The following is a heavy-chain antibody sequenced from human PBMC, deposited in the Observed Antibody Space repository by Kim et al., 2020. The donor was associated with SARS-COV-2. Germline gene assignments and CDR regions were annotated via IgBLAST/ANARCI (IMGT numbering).Heavy chain of an antibody. J-gene: IGHJ4*02. CDR1: GFTFSSYA. CDR3: ARRGYTAILYYFDY. CDR2: ISYDGGNK. V-gene: IGHV3-30*04. D-gene: IGHD5-18*01. Sequence: GGSLRLSCAASGFTFSSYAMHWVRQAPGKGLEWVAFISYDGGNKYYADSVKGRFTISRDNSKNTLYLQMNSLRAEDTAVYYCARRGYTAILYYFDYWGQGTLGTVSS.